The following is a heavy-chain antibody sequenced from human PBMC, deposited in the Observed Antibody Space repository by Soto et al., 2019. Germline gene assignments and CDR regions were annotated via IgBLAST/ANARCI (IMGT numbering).Heavy chain of an antibody. D-gene: IGHD3-22*01. CDR2: IIPIFGTA. Sequence: QVPLVQSGAEVKKPGSSVKVSCKASGGTFSSYAISWVRQAPGQGLEWMGGIIPIFGTANYAQKFQGRVTITADESTSTAYMELSSLRSEDTAVYYCARSTWYYYDSSGYRYFDYWGQGTLVTVSS. CDR1: GGTFSSYA. J-gene: IGHJ4*02. CDR3: ARSTWYYYDSSGYRYFDY. V-gene: IGHV1-69*01.